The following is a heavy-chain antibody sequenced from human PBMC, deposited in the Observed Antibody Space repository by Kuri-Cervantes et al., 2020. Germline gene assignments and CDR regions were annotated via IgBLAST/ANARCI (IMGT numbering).Heavy chain of an antibody. V-gene: IGHV4-59*01. Sequence: SETLSLTCTVSGGPISSYYCSWIRQPPGKGLEWIGYIYYSGSTNYNPSLKSRVTISVDTSKNQFSLELSSVTAADTAVYYCARDKGYYDSSGYFYYYGMDVWGQGTTVTVSS. D-gene: IGHD3-22*01. J-gene: IGHJ6*02. CDR1: GGPISSYY. CDR2: IYYSGST. CDR3: ARDKGYYDSSGYFYYYGMDV.